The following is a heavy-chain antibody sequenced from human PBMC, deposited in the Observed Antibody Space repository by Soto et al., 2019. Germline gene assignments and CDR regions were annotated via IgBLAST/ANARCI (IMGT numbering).Heavy chain of an antibody. CDR1: GFNFGNNW. J-gene: IGHJ4*02. CDR2: MNSDGRTT. V-gene: IGHV3-74*01. Sequence: QLGGSLRLSCAASGFNFGNNWMHWVRQAPGKGLEWVSRMNSDGRTTNYADSVKGRFTVSRDNAKNTLYLQMNSLRAEDTAVYYCATAEVDYWGPGXLVTVYS. CDR3: ATAEVDY.